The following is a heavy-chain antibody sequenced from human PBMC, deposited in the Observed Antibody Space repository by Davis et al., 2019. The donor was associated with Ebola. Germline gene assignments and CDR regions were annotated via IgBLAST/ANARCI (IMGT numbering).Heavy chain of an antibody. CDR2: FSYGDNTH. V-gene: IGHV4-39*01. CDR1: GGSLNSDSDF. D-gene: IGHD1-26*01. J-gene: IGHJ3*02. CDR3: ARPWYSGTYYDAYDI. Sequence: MPSETLSLTCTVSGGSLNSDSDFWGWIRQPPGKGLEWVGSFSYGDNTHYYNPSLSSRVTISVDTSRNQFSLKLSSATAADTAVYYCARPWYSGTYYDAYDIWGQGTMVAVSS.